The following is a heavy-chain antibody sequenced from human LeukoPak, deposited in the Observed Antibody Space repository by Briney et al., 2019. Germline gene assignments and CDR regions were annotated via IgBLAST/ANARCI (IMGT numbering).Heavy chain of an antibody. CDR3: ARDGLPAAADY. D-gene: IGHD2-2*01. J-gene: IGHJ4*02. CDR1: GFTFSRTW. V-gene: IGHV3-74*01. CDR2: INGDGTST. Sequence: PGGSLRLSCTVSGFTFSRTWTRWVRQAPGKGLVWVSHINGDGTSTNYADSVKGRFTISRDNAKNTLFLQMNSPRVEDTAVYYCARDGLPAAADYWGQGTLVTVSS.